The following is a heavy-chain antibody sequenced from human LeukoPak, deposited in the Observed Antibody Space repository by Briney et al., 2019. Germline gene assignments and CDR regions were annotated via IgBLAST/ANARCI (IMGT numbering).Heavy chain of an antibody. CDR2: FDPEDGET. J-gene: IGHJ6*02. D-gene: IGHD4-4*01. CDR1: GYTLTELS. Sequence: ASVKVSCKVSGYTLTELSMHWVRQAPGKGREWMGGFDPEDGETIYAQKFQGRVTMTEDTSTDTAYMELSSLRSEDTALYYCATDSLSVTPYYYYYGMDVWGQGTTVTVSS. CDR3: ATDSLSVTPYYYYYGMDV. V-gene: IGHV1-24*01.